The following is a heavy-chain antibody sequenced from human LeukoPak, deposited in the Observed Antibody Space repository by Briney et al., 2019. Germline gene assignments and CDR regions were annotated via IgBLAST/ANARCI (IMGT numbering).Heavy chain of an antibody. D-gene: IGHD6-13*01. CDR3: AKGPSSWYFDY. Sequence: GGSLRLSCAASGFTFSSYGMHWVRQAPGKGLEWVAVVSYDGSNKYYADSVKGRFTISRDNSKNTVYLQMNSLRAEDTAVYYCAKGPSSWYFDYWGQGTLVTVSS. CDR2: VSYDGSNK. CDR1: GFTFSSYG. V-gene: IGHV3-30*18. J-gene: IGHJ4*02.